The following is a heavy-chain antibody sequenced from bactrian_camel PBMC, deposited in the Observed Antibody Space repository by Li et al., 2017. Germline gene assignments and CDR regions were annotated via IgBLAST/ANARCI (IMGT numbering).Heavy chain of an antibody. J-gene: IGHJ6*01. D-gene: IGHD4*01. Sequence: QLVESGGGSVQVGETLVLTCVPNGATYDAYSMGYTLGWLRQAPGLERGKEREGVASITVAGERLKYADSVNGRFAISLDSAKNTVYLQMDGLKTEDTAMYYCAAGRVYDPSACTPVTTVFGYWGQGTQVPVS. CDR3: AAGRVYDPSACTPVTTVFGY. CDR1: GATYDAYSMGYT. CDR2: ITVAGERL. V-gene: IGHV3S31*01.